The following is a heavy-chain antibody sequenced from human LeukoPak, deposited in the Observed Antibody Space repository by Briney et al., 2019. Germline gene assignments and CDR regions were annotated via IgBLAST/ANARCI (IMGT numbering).Heavy chain of an antibody. D-gene: IGHD6-6*01. CDR1: GFTFSSYR. Sequence: PGGSLRLSCAASGFTFSSYRMHWVRQAPGKGLEWVAFIRYDGSNKYYADSVKGRFTISRDNSKNTLYLQMNSLRAEDTAVYYCAKDPSRMAALAYYFDYWGQGTLVTVSS. CDR2: IRYDGSNK. V-gene: IGHV3-30*02. CDR3: AKDPSRMAALAYYFDY. J-gene: IGHJ4*02.